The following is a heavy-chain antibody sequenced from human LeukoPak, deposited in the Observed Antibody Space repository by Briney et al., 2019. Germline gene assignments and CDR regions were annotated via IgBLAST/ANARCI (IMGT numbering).Heavy chain of an antibody. CDR1: GFTFSTYA. J-gene: IGHJ4*02. D-gene: IGHD2-15*01. CDR2: ISGSGGST. Sequence: GGSLRLSCAASGFTFSTYAMIWVRQAPGKGLEGVSAISGSGGSTYYADSANGRFTISREHSKNTLYLQMNSLRAEDTAVYYCAKARYCSGGSCFPQLTPDYWGQGTLVTVSS. CDR3: AKARYCSGGSCFPQLTPDY. V-gene: IGHV3-23*01.